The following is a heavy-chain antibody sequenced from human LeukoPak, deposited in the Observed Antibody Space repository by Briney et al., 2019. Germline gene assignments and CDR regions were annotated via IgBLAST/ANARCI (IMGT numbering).Heavy chain of an antibody. D-gene: IGHD3-10*01. CDR2: ISYDGSNK. J-gene: IGHJ4*02. V-gene: IGHV3-30-3*01. CDR3: ARGGNAATY. Sequence: GRSLRLSCAASGFTFGSYAMHWVRQAPGKGLEWVAVISYDGSNKYYADSVKGRFTISRDNSKNTLYLQMNSLRAEDTAVYYCARGGNAATYWGQGTLVTVSS. CDR1: GFTFGSYA.